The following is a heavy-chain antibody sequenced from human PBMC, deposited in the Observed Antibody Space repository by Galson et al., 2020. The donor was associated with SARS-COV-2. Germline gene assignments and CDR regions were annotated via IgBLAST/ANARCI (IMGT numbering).Heavy chain of an antibody. CDR1: GFTFSSYA. D-gene: IGHD6-13*01. CDR3: AKRLYSSSQSETRGMDV. CDR2: ISGRGDTT. Sequence: GESLKISCAASGFTFSSYAMNWVRQAPGEGLEWVSAISGRGDTTHYAGSVKGRFTISRDNSKNTLYMQMNSVRAEDKAVYYCAKRLYSSSQSETRGMDVWGQGATVTVSS. V-gene: IGHV3-23*01. J-gene: IGHJ6*02.